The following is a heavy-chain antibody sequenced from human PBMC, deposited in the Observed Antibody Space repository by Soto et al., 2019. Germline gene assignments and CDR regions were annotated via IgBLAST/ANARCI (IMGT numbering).Heavy chain of an antibody. V-gene: IGHV3-23*01. Sequence: EVQLLESGGGLVQPGGSLRLSCAASGFTFSSYAMSWVRQAPGKGLEWVSAISGSGGSTYYADSVKGRFTISRDNSKNTLNIQLNSLRAEDTAVYCCAKAADYGDSSSPFDRWGQGTLVTVSS. J-gene: IGHJ5*02. D-gene: IGHD4-17*01. CDR1: GFTFSSYA. CDR3: AKAADYGDSSSPFDR. CDR2: ISGSGGST.